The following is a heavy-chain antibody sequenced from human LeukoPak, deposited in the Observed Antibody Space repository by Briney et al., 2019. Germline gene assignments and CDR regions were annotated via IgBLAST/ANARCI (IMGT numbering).Heavy chain of an antibody. J-gene: IGHJ4*02. Sequence: PGGSLSLSCAASGFTFSSYSMNWVRQAPGKGLEWVSYISSSSSTIYYADSVKGRFTISRDNAKNSLYLQMISLRAEDTAVYYCARDLPIDYWGQGTLVTVSS. CDR2: ISSSSSTI. V-gene: IGHV3-48*04. CDR1: GFTFSSYS. CDR3: ARDLPIDY.